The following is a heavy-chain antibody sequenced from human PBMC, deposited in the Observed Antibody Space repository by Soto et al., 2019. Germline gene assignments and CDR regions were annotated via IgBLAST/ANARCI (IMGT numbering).Heavy chain of an antibody. J-gene: IGHJ5*02. D-gene: IGHD3-16*02. V-gene: IGHV1-18*01. CDR3: AREWGLHLGELSGWFDP. CDR1: GYTFTSYG. CDR2: ISAYNGNT. Sequence: ASVKVSCKASGYTFTSYGISWVRQAPGQGLEWMGWISAYNGNTNYAQKLQGRVTMTTDTSTSTAYMELRSLRSDDTAVYYCAREWGLHLGELSGWFDPWGQGTLVTVSS.